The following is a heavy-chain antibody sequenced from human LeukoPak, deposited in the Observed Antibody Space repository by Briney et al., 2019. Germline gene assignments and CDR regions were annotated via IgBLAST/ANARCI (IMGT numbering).Heavy chain of an antibody. V-gene: IGHV4-38-2*01. J-gene: IGHJ4*02. CDR1: GYSISSGYN. CDR2: TYHSGST. Sequence: PSETLSLTCAVSGYSISSGYNWGWIRQPPGKGLEWIGSTYHSGSTYYNPSLKTRVTISVDTSKNQFSLKLSSVTAADTAVYYCARGGYSYGIDYWGQGTLVTVSS. D-gene: IGHD5-18*01. CDR3: ARGGYSYGIDY.